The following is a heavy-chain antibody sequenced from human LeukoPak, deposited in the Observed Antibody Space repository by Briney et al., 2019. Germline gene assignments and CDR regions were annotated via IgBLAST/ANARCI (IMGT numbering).Heavy chain of an antibody. V-gene: IGHV1-8*01. CDR1: GYTFTSYD. D-gene: IGHD3-9*01. Sequence: GASVKVSCKASGYTFTSYDINWVRQATGQGLEWMGWMNPNSGNTGYAQKFQGRVTMTRNTSISTAYMELSSLRSEDTAVYYCARLDILIGYSSDYWGQGTLVTVSS. CDR2: MNPNSGNT. CDR3: ARLDILIGYSSDY. J-gene: IGHJ4*02.